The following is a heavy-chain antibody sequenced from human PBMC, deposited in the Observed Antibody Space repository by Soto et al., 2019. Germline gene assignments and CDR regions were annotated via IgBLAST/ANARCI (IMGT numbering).Heavy chain of an antibody. D-gene: IGHD6-19*01. CDR1: GAALSSGGYF. V-gene: IGHV4-61*08. CDR2: VYYSGGT. Sequence: SETLSLTCTVAGAALSSGGYFYTLVREPPGKGLEWLVYVYYSGGTNYNPSLKSRVTISLDKSKSQFSLRLISVTAADTAVYYCTREQSDDNYFDPWGQGTLVTVS. J-gene: IGHJ5*02. CDR3: TREQSDDNYFDP.